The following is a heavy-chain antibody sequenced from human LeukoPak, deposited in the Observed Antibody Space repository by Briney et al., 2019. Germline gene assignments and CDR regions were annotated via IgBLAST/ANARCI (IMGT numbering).Heavy chain of an antibody. CDR2: VSDSGTT. V-gene: IGHV4-59*01. Sequence: SETLSLTCTVSGGSISSSYWSWIRQPPGKGLEWIGFVSDSGTTYYNPSLQSRVIISLDTSENQLSLRLSSVTAADTAMYYCASFKATIFDYWGQGTLLTVSS. D-gene: IGHD5-24*01. CDR3: ASFKATIFDY. CDR1: GGSISSSY. J-gene: IGHJ4*02.